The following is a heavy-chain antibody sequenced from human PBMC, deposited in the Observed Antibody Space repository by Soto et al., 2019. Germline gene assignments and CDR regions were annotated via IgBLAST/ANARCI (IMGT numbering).Heavy chain of an antibody. Sequence: ASVKVSCKASGGTFSSYTISWVRQAPGQGLEWMGRIIPILGIANYAQKFQGRVTITADKSTSTAYMELSSLRSEDTAVYYCARGGSSWYRWFDPWGQGTLVTVSS. V-gene: IGHV1-69*02. CDR3: ARGGSSWYRWFDP. J-gene: IGHJ5*02. CDR2: IIPILGIA. D-gene: IGHD6-13*01. CDR1: GGTFSSYT.